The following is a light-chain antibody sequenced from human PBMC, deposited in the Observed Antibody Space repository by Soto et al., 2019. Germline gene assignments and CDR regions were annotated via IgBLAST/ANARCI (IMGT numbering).Light chain of an antibody. CDR2: DAS. J-gene: IGKJ3*01. CDR1: QTVSTDY. Sequence: DILLSQSPRTLSLSPRERATLSCRASQTVSTDYLAWYQQKPGQAPRFLIYDASSRPPGIPDRFSGSGSGTDFTLTISRLEPEDFEGYYCQESATFGPGAKVDI. CDR3: QESAT. V-gene: IGKV3-20*01.